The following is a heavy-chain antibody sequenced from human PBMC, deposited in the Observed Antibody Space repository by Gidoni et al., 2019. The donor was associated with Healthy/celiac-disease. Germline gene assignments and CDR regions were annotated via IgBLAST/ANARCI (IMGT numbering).Heavy chain of an antibody. D-gene: IGHD3-10*01. CDR3: ARHPIYGSGSYYQFDY. V-gene: IGHV4-39*01. CDR2: IYYSGST. J-gene: IGHJ4*02. CDR1: GGSISSSSYY. Sequence: QLQLQESGPGLVKPSQTRSLTCTVSGGSISSSSYYWGWIRQPPGKGLEWIGSIYYSGSTYYNPSLKSRVTISVDTSKNQFSLKLSSVTAADTAVYYCARHPIYGSGSYYQFDYWGQGTLVTVSS.